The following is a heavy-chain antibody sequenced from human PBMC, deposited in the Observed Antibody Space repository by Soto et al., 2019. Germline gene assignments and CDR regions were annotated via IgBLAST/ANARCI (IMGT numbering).Heavy chain of an antibody. CDR3: AKDGWLQFV. CDR1: GFTFNNYG. V-gene: IGHV3-33*06. CDR2: IWNDGRNS. D-gene: IGHD5-12*01. J-gene: IGHJ4*02. Sequence: GGSLRLSCAASGFTFNNYGMHWVRQAPGKGLEWVAVIWNDGRNSYYVNSVKGRFTISRDNSKNTLYLQMNSLRAEDTAVYYCAKDGWLQFVWGQGTLVTVSS.